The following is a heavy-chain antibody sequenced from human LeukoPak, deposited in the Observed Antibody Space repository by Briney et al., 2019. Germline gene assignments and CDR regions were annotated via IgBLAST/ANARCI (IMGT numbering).Heavy chain of an antibody. CDR3: TTDRRGSYYLYFDY. D-gene: IGHD1-26*01. J-gene: IGHJ4*02. CDR1: GGSISSYY. CDR2: IKSKTDGGTT. V-gene: IGHV3-15*01. Sequence: ETLSLTCTVSGGSISSYYWSWVRQAPGKGLEWVGRIKSKTDGGTTDYAAPVKGRFTISRDDSKNTLYLQMNSLKTEDTAVYYCTTDRRGSYYLYFDYWGQGTLVTVSS.